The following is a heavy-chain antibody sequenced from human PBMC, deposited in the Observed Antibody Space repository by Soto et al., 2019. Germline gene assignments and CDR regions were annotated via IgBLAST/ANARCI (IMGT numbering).Heavy chain of an antibody. J-gene: IGHJ4*02. CDR3: ARDMGAAAGRGIFDY. D-gene: IGHD6-13*01. Sequence: ASVKVSCKASGYTFTGYYMHWVRQAPGQGLEWMGWINPNSGGTNYAQKFQGWVTMTRDTSISTAYMELSRLRSDDTAVYYCARDMGAAAGRGIFDYWGPGTLVTVSS. CDR1: GYTFTGYY. CDR2: INPNSGGT. V-gene: IGHV1-2*04.